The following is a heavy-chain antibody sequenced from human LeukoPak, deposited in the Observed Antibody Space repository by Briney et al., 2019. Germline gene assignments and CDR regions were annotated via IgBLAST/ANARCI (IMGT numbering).Heavy chain of an antibody. J-gene: IGHJ5*02. CDR3: ARGLAAAGHVGWFDP. D-gene: IGHD6-13*01. CDR2: IYYSGST. CDR1: GGSISSSSYY. V-gene: IGHV4-39*07. Sequence: PSETLSLICTVSGGSISSSSYYWGWIRQPPGKGLEWIGSIYYSGSTNYNPSLKSRVTMSVDTSKNQFSLKLSSVTAAGTAVYYCARGLAAAGHVGWFDPWGQGTLVTVSS.